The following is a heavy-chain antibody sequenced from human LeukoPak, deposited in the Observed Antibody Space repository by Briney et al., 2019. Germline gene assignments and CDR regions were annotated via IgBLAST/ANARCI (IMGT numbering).Heavy chain of an antibody. Sequence: GGSLRLSCAASGFTFSSYGMSWVRQAPGKGLEWVSAISGSGDRTYYADSVKGRFTISRDNAKNSLYLQMNSLRAEDTAVYYCARYGGFPGYWGQGTLVTVSS. CDR1: GFTFSSYG. J-gene: IGHJ4*02. D-gene: IGHD4-23*01. CDR2: ISGSGDRT. CDR3: ARYGGFPGY. V-gene: IGHV3-23*01.